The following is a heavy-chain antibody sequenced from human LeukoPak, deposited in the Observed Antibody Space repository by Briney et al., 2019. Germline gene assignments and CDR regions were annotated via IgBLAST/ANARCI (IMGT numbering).Heavy chain of an antibody. D-gene: IGHD5-12*01. CDR3: ARGDIVATGNFDY. V-gene: IGHV4-34*01. CDR1: GGPFSGYY. Sequence: PSETLSLTCAVYGGPFSGYYWSWIRQPPGKGLDWIGEINHSGSTNYNPSLKSRVAISVDTSKNQFSLKLSSVTAADTAVYYCARGDIVATGNFDYWGQGTLVTVSS. CDR2: INHSGST. J-gene: IGHJ4*02.